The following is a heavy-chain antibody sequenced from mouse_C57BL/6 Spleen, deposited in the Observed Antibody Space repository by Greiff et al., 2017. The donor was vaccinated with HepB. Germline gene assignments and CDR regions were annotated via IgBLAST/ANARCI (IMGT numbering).Heavy chain of an antibody. CDR1: GYTFTSYG. V-gene: IGHV1-81*01. Sequence: QVQLQQSGAELARPGASVKLSCKASGYTFTSYGISWVKQRTGQGLEWIGEIYPRSGNTYYNEKFKGKATLTADKSSSTAYMELPSLTSEDSAVYVCARYCDWYFDVWGTGTTVTVSS. CDR3: ARYCDWYFDV. CDR2: IYPRSGNT. J-gene: IGHJ1*03.